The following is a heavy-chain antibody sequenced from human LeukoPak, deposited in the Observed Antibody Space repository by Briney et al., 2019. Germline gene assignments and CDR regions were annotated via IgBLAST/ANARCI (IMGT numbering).Heavy chain of an antibody. CDR1: GFTVSNYY. Sequence: GGSLRLSCVASGFTVSNYYMSWVRQAPGKGLEWVSVIYSGGSAYSADSVKGRFTISRDNSKDTLSLQMNTLRAEDTAVYYCAKDVRRAEYCSATTCYTSSFDYWGQGTLVTVSS. J-gene: IGHJ4*02. CDR2: IYSGGSA. V-gene: IGHV3-53*01. D-gene: IGHD2-2*02. CDR3: AKDVRRAEYCSATTCYTSSFDY.